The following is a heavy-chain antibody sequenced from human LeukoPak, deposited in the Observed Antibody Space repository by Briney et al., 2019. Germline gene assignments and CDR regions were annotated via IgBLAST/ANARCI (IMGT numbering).Heavy chain of an antibody. CDR1: GFTFSSFA. CDR3: ARAAASSTWYLVSWFDP. J-gene: IGHJ5*02. D-gene: IGHD6-13*01. Sequence: GGSLRLSCAASGFTFSSFAMHWVRQAPGKGLEWVAVISYDGSNKYYTDSVRGRFTISRDNSKNTLYLQMNSLRPEDTAVYYCARAAASSTWYLVSWFDPWGQGTLVTVSS. CDR2: ISYDGSNK. V-gene: IGHV3-30*04.